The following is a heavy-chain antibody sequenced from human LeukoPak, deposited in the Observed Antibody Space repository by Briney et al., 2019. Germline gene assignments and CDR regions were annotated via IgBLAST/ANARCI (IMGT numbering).Heavy chain of an antibody. D-gene: IGHD3-9*01. V-gene: IGHV3-7*01. Sequence: GGSLRLSCAASGFTFSSYAMHWVRQAPGKGLEWVANIKQDGSEKYYVDSVKGRFTISRDNAKNSLYLQMNSLRAEDTAVYYCAWDDILTGSSSFDYWGQGTLVTVSS. CDR1: GFTFSSYA. CDR2: IKQDGSEK. CDR3: AWDDILTGSSSFDY. J-gene: IGHJ4*02.